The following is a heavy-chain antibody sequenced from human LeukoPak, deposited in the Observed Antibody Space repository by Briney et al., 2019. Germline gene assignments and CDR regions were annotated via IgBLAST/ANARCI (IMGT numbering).Heavy chain of an antibody. J-gene: IGHJ6*02. V-gene: IGHV1-69*13. CDR2: IIPIFGTA. D-gene: IGHD2-15*01. Sequence: SVKVSCKASGGTFSSYAISWVRQAPGQGLEWMGGIIPIFGTANYAQKFQGRVTITADESTSTAYMELSSLRSEDTAVYYCARGTRGYCSGGSCYSHYYYGMDVWGQGTTVTVS. CDR1: GGTFSSYA. CDR3: ARGTRGYCSGGSCYSHYYYGMDV.